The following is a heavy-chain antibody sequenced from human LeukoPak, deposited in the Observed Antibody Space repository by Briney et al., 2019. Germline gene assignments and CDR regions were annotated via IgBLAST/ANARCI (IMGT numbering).Heavy chain of an antibody. J-gene: IGHJ3*02. CDR1: GCSISSYY. CDR2: IYHIGST. V-gene: IGHV4-59*12. D-gene: IGHD4-23*01. Sequence: SETLSLTCTVSGCSISSYYWSWIRQPPGKGLEWIGYIYHIGSTNYNPSLKSRVTISEDTSKNQFSLRLSSVTAADTAVYYCATLTGGDDAFDIWGQGTMVTVSS. CDR3: ATLTGGDDAFDI.